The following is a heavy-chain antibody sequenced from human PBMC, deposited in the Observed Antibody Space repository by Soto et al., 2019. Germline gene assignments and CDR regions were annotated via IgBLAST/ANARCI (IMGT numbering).Heavy chain of an antibody. CDR1: GGSISSGDYY. J-gene: IGHJ4*02. CDR2: IYYSGST. CDR3: AGRQGKGLPSDS. Sequence: QVQLQESGPGLVKPSQTLSLTCTVSGGSISSGDYYWSWIRQPPGKGLEWIGYIYYSGSTYYNPSLTSRXXLXVXQSMTQFSLKLSSVTAADTAVYYCAGRQGKGLPSDSWGQGTLVTVSS. V-gene: IGHV4-30-4*01.